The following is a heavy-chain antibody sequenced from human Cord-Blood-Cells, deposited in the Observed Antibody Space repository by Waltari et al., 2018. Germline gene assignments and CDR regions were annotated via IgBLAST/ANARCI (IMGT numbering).Heavy chain of an antibody. J-gene: IGHJ6*03. Sequence: EVQLLESGGGLVQPGGSLRLSCAASGFTFSSYAMSWVRQAPGKGLGWGSGSCGSGGSTYYADSVKCRVTISRDNSKNTLYLQMNSLRAEDTAVYYCAKCGSGSYYYYYMDVWGKGTTVTVSS. D-gene: IGHD1-26*01. V-gene: IGHV3-23*01. CDR3: AKCGSGSYYYYYMDV. CDR2: SCGSGGST. CDR1: GFTFSSYA.